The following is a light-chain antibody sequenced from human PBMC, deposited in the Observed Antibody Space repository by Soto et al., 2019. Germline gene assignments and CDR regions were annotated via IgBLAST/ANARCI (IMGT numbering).Light chain of an antibody. CDR2: GAS. CDR1: QDITRW. J-gene: IGKJ4*01. CDR3: QQTNTFPLT. Sequence: DTQMTQSPSTLCASVGDRVTITCRASQDITRWLAWYQQKPGTAPKLLIYGASSLQSGVPSRFSGSGPETDFTLTISSLQPEDSATYYCQQTNTFPLTFGGGTKVDI. V-gene: IGKV1-12*01.